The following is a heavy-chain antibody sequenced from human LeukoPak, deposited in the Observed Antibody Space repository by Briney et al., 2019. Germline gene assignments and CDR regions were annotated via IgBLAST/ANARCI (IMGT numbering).Heavy chain of an antibody. CDR2: ITSSSSVK. CDR1: GFSFSNYN. J-gene: IGHJ4*02. D-gene: IGHD2-21*01. V-gene: IGHV3-48*01. CDR3: ARDHVDGGGGYSRRGDY. Sequence: PGGSLRLSCIASGFSFSNYNMNWVRQAPGKGLEWISYITSSSSVKQYADYVKGRFTVSRDNAKNSLYLQINSLRAEDTAIYYCARDHVDGGGGYSRRGDYWGPGTLVTVSS.